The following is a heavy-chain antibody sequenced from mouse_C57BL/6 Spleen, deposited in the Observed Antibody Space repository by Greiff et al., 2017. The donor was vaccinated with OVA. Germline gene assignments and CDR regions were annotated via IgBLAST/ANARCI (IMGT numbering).Heavy chain of an antibody. V-gene: IGHV10-1*01. Sequence: EVQRVESGGGLVQPKGSLKLSCAASGFSFNTYAMNWVRQAPGKGLEWVARIRSKSNNYATYYADSVKDRFTISRDDSESMLYLQMNNLKTEDTAMYYCVRHNGPWYFDVWGTGTTVTVSS. CDR1: GFSFNTYA. CDR2: IRSKSNNYAT. CDR3: VRHNGPWYFDV. J-gene: IGHJ1*03.